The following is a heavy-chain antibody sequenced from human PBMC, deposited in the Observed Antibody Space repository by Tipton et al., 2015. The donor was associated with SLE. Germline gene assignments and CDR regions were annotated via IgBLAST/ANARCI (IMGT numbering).Heavy chain of an antibody. CDR1: GGSISSGSYF. Sequence: LVKPTETLSLTCSVSGGSISSGSYFWGWIRQPPGKGLEWIGSIYYSGSTYYNPSLQSRITISVDTSKNQFSLKLTSVTAADTAVYYCARRPLNFPVDSWGQGTLVTVSS. J-gene: IGHJ4*02. V-gene: IGHV4-39*01. D-gene: IGHD1-7*01. CDR2: IYYSGST. CDR3: ARRPLNFPVDS.